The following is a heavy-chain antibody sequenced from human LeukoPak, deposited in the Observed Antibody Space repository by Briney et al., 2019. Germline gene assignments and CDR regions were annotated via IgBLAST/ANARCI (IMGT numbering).Heavy chain of an antibody. V-gene: IGHV3-30*02. CDR3: AKDPVIAARRGYYYMDV. CDR2: IRYDGSNK. CDR1: GFTFSSYG. J-gene: IGHJ6*03. Sequence: PGGSLRLSCAASGFTFSSYGMHWVRQAPGKGLEWVAFIRYDGSNKYYADSVKGRFTISRDNSKNTLYLQMNSLRAEDTAVYYCAKDPVIAARRGYYYMDVWGKGTTVTVSS. D-gene: IGHD6-6*01.